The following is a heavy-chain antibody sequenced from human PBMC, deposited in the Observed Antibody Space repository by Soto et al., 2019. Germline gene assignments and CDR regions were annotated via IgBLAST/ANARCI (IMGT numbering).Heavy chain of an antibody. CDR1: GFTFSSYA. Sequence: EVQLVESGGGLVQPGGSLRLSCAASGFTFSSYAMHWVRQAPGKGLEYVSAISSNGGSTYYANSVKGRFTISRDNSKNTLDLQVGSLRAEDMAVYYCARVFRYYDSSGYPDSWGQGTLVTVSS. J-gene: IGHJ5*01. CDR2: ISSNGGST. V-gene: IGHV3-64*01. CDR3: ARVFRYYDSSGYPDS. D-gene: IGHD3-22*01.